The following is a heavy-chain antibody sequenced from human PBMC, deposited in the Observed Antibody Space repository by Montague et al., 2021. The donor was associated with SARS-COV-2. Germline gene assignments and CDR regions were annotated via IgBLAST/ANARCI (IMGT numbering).Heavy chain of an antibody. Sequence: SETLSLTCAVYGGSFSGYYWSWIRQPPGKGLEWIGEINHSGSTNYNPSLKSRVTISVDTSKNQFSLKLSSVTAADTAVYYCAARGSSWYFRGHAVAYWGQGTLVTVSS. V-gene: IGHV4-34*01. CDR2: INHSGST. D-gene: IGHD6-13*01. CDR3: AARGSSWYFRGHAVAY. CDR1: GGSFSGYY. J-gene: IGHJ4*02.